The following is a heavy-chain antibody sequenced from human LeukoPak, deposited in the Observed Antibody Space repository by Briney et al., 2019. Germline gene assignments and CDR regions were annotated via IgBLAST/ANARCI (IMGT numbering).Heavy chain of an antibody. D-gene: IGHD3-22*01. J-gene: IGHJ4*02. CDR1: GGSISSSSYY. Sequence: SETLSLTCIVSGGSISSSSYYWGCIRQPPGKGLEWIGSIYYSGSTYYNPSLKSRVTISVDTSKNQFSLKLSSVTAADTAVYYCARGDSSGYYFPDYWGQGTLVTVSS. V-gene: IGHV4-39*07. CDR2: IYYSGST. CDR3: ARGDSSGYYFPDY.